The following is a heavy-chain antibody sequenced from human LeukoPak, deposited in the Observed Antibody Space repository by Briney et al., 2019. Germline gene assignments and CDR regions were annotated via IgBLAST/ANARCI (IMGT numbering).Heavy chain of an antibody. CDR1: GFTFSRYA. Sequence: GSLRLSCAASGFTFSRYAMSWVRQAPGKGPEWVSAISSSGDSTFYANSVKGRFTISRDNSKNTLYMQMYSLRAEDTAVYYCARDTLDDYWGQGTLVTVSS. CDR3: ARDTLDDY. V-gene: IGHV3-23*01. J-gene: IGHJ4*02. CDR2: ISSSGDST.